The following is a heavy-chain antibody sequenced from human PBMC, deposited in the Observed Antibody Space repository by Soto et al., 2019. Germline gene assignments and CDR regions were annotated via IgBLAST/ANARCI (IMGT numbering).Heavy chain of an antibody. D-gene: IGHD3-3*01. CDR2: ISYDGSNK. Sequence: QVQLVESGGGVVQPGRSLRLSCAASGFTFSSYAMHWVRQAPGKGREWVAVISYDGSNKYYADSVKGRFTISRDNSKNKLYLQMNSLRAEDTAVYYCASSTIFGVVTLPDYWGQGTLVTVSS. CDR1: GFTFSSYA. J-gene: IGHJ4*02. V-gene: IGHV3-30-3*01. CDR3: ASSTIFGVVTLPDY.